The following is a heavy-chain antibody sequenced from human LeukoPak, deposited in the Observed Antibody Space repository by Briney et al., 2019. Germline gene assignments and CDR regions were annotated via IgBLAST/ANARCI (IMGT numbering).Heavy chain of an antibody. CDR1: GGFIGTFY. D-gene: IGHD1-26*01. CDR2: ISTSGST. V-gene: IGHV4-4*09. CDR3: ARPLGGSSYPLAY. J-gene: IGHJ4*02. Sequence: PSETLSLTCTVSGGFIGTFYWTWIRQPPGKGLEWIGYISTSGSTKYNPSLKSRVTISLDTSKNQFSLKLSSVTAADTAVYYCARPLGGSSYPLAYWGQGTLVTVSS.